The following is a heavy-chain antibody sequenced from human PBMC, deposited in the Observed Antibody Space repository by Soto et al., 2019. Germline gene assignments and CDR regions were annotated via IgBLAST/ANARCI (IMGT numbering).Heavy chain of an antibody. V-gene: IGHV3-30*04. CDR2: ISYDGSNK. CDR1: GFTFSSYA. J-gene: IGHJ4*02. Sequence: GGSLRLSCAASGFTFSSYAMHWVRQAPGKGLEWVAVISYDGSNKYYADSVKGRFTISRDNSKNTLYLQMNSLRAEDTAEYYCAKGLRFLEWSYFDYWGQGTLVTVSS. D-gene: IGHD3-3*01. CDR3: AKGLRFLEWSYFDY.